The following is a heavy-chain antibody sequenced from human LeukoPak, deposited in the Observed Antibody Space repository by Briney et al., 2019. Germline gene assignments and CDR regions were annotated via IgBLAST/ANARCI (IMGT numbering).Heavy chain of an antibody. CDR2: IYYSGST. D-gene: IGHD3-3*01. CDR1: GGSISGHY. V-gene: IGHV4-59*11. Sequence: SETLSLTCTVSGGSISGHYWSWIRQPPGKGLEWIGYIYYSGSTNYNPSLKSRVTISVDTSKNQFSLKLSSVTAADTAVYYCATGYDFWEVYYYYMDVWGKGTTVTVSS. J-gene: IGHJ6*03. CDR3: ATGYDFWEVYYYYMDV.